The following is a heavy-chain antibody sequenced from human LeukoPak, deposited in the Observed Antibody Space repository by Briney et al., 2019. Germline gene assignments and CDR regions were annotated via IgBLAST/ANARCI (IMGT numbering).Heavy chain of an antibody. CDR3: WLEKVVAAYFDS. D-gene: IGHD2-15*01. CDR1: GGSISSRSYY. J-gene: IGHJ4*02. CDR2: ISYSAST. Sequence: PSETLSLTCSVSGGSISSRSYYWGWIRHPPGKGLEWIGSISYSASTYYNPSLKSRVTISVDTSKNQFSLKMTSMTAADTAIYYCWLEKVVAAYFDSWGQGTLVTVSS. V-gene: IGHV4-39*07.